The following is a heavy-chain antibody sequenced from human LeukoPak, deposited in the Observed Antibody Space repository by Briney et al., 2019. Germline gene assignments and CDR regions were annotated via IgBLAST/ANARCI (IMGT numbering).Heavy chain of an antibody. CDR1: GFTFSSYG. CDR2: ISYDGSNK. J-gene: IGHJ5*02. CDR3: ARATAFQFMGTYVS. Sequence: GGSLRLSCAASGFTFSSYGMHWVRQAPGKGLEWVAVISYDGSNKYYADSVKGRFTISRDNSKNTLYLQMNSLRAEDTAVYFCARATAFQFMGTYVSWGQGTLVTVSS. V-gene: IGHV3-30*03. D-gene: IGHD1-7*01.